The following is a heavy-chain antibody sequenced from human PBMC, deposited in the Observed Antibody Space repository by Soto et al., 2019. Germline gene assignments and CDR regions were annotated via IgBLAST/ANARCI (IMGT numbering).Heavy chain of an antibody. CDR1: GFTFSGSA. J-gene: IGHJ4*02. V-gene: IGHV3-73*01. CDR3: TSSYGGNSRGY. Sequence: EVQLVESGGGLVQPGGSLKLSCAASGFTFSGSAMHWVRQASGKGLEWVGRIRSKANSYATAYAASVKGRFTISRDDSKNTAYLQMNSLKTEDTAVYYCTSSYGGNSRGYWGLGTLVTVSS. CDR2: IRSKANSYAT. D-gene: IGHD4-17*01.